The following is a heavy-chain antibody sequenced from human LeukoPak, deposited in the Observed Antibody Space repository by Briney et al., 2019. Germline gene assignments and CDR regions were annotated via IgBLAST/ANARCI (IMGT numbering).Heavy chain of an antibody. J-gene: IGHJ4*02. CDR2: IYTAGSNA. CDR3: AKDLSGRKGPFDY. V-gene: IGHV3-30*18. D-gene: IGHD3-10*01. Sequence: GGSLRLSCAASGFTFSSYCMHWVRQAPGKGLEWVAGIYTAGSNAYYADSVKGRFTMSRDNSKNTLYVQMNRLRAKDTAVSECAKDLSGRKGPFDYWGQGTLVTVSS. CDR1: GFTFSSYC.